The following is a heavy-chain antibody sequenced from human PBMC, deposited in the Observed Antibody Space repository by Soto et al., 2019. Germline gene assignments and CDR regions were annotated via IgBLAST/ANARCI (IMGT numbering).Heavy chain of an antibody. CDR2: INPNSGGT. V-gene: IGHV1-2*04. J-gene: IGHJ6*02. CDR1: GYTFSDYY. CDR3: ARSPHRHAYYYYYYAMDV. D-gene: IGHD3-16*01. Sequence: ASVKVSCKASGYTFSDYYIHWVRQAPEQGLEWMGWINPNSGGTNYAQKFQAWVTMTRDTSITTAYMGLSRLTSDDTAVYYCARSPHRHAYYYYYYAMDVWGQGTTVTVSS.